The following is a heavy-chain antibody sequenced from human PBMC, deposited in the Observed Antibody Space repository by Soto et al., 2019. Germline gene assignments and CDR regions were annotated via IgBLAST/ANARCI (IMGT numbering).Heavy chain of an antibody. Sequence: ASVKVSCKASGYTFTSYVMHWVRQAPGQRLEWMGWINAGNGSTKYSQKFQGRVTITRDTSASTAYMELSSLRSEDTAVYYCARGVLVVVPPVDYWGQGTLVTVSS. CDR1: GYTFTSYV. J-gene: IGHJ4*02. CDR2: INAGNGST. V-gene: IGHV1-3*01. CDR3: ARGVLVVVPPVDY. D-gene: IGHD3-22*01.